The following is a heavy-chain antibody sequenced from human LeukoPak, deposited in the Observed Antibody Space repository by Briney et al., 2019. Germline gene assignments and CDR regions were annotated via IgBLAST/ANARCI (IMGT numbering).Heavy chain of an antibody. Sequence: PSEILSLTCAVYGVSFSGYYWSWIRQPPGKGLEWIGEINHSGSTNYNPSLKSRVTISVDTSKNQFSLKLSSVTAADTAVYYCARRTPKYYYGSGSYLDWGQGTLVTVSS. CDR3: ARRTPKYYYGSGSYLD. CDR2: INHSGST. J-gene: IGHJ4*02. CDR1: GVSFSGYY. D-gene: IGHD3-10*01. V-gene: IGHV4-34*01.